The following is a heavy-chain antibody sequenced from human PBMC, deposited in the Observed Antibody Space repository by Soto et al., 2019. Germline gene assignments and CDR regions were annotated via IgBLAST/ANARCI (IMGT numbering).Heavy chain of an antibody. CDR3: AKSGWSTGYPDAFDI. Sequence: QVQLVESGGGVVQPGRSLRLSCAASAFPFNIYAMHWVRQAPCKGLEWVSLISHDGSHTYFADSVKGRFTISRDNSKNTLHLQMNSLRTEDTAVYYCAKSGWSTGYPDAFDIWGQGTMVTVSS. CDR1: AFPFNIYA. D-gene: IGHD6-19*01. CDR2: ISHDGSHT. V-gene: IGHV3-30*18. J-gene: IGHJ3*02.